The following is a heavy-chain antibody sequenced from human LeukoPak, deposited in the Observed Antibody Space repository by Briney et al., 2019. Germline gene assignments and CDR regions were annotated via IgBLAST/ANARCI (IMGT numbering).Heavy chain of an antibody. D-gene: IGHD4-17*01. CDR2: IYSGGST. CDR3: ARDSAVTTSLRPFDP. Sequence: GGSLRLSCAASGFTVSSNYMSWVRQAPGKGLEWVSVIYSGGSTYYADSVKGRSTISRDNSKNTLYLQMNSLRAEDTAVYYCARDSAVTTSLRPFDPWGQGTLVTVSS. J-gene: IGHJ5*02. V-gene: IGHV3-66*01. CDR1: GFTVSSNY.